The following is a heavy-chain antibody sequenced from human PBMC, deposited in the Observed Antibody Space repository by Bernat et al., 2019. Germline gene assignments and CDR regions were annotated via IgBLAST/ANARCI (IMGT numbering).Heavy chain of an antibody. CDR2: IIPIFGTA. D-gene: IGHD2-2*01. Sequence: QVQLVQSGAEVKKPGSSVKVSCKASGGTFSSYAISWVRQAPGQGLEWMGGIIPIFGTANYAQKFQGRVTITADESTSTAYMEMSSLRSEDTAVYYCARAGGDCSSTSCYAFDIWGQGTMVTVSS. J-gene: IGHJ3*02. CDR1: GGTFSSYA. V-gene: IGHV1-69*01. CDR3: ARAGGDCSSTSCYAFDI.